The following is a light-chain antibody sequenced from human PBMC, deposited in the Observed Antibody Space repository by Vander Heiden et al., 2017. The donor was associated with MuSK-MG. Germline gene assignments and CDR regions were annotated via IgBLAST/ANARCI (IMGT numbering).Light chain of an antibody. V-gene: IGKV1-9*01. CDR3: QQLNSYPLT. CDR1: QGISSY. CDR2: GAS. Sequence: DIQLTQSPSFLSASVGDRVTITCRASQGISSYLAWYQQKPGKAPKLLIYGASTLQSGVPSRLSGSASGTEFTLTISSLQPEDFATYYCQQLNSYPLTFGGGTKVEIK. J-gene: IGKJ4*01.